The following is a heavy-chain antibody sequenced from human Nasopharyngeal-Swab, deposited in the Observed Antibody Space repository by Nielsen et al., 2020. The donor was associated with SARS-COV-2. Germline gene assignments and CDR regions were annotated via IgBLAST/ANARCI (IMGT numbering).Heavy chain of an antibody. CDR2: IIPILGIA. J-gene: IGHJ4*02. D-gene: IGHD2-15*01. CDR3: ARVKPTDCSGGSCYSLPLGY. V-gene: IGHV1-69*04. Sequence: SVPVSCKASGGTFSSYAISWVRQAPGQGLEWMGRIIPILGIANYAQKFQGRVTITADKSTSTAYMALSSLRSEDTAVYYCARVKPTDCSGGSCYSLPLGYWGQGTLVTVSS. CDR1: GGTFSSYA.